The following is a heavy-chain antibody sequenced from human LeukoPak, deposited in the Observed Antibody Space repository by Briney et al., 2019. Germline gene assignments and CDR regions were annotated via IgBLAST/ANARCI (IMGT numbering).Heavy chain of an antibody. D-gene: IGHD6-13*01. V-gene: IGHV3-7*03. Sequence: GGSLRLSCAASGFSFSSYWMSWVRQAPGKGLEWVAKIKEDGSEKYYVDSVKGRFTISRDNSKNTLYLQMNSLRAEDTAVYYCAKKARGYSSSWYLFDYWGQGTLVTVSS. CDR1: GFSFSSYW. CDR3: AKKARGYSSSWYLFDY. J-gene: IGHJ4*02. CDR2: IKEDGSEK.